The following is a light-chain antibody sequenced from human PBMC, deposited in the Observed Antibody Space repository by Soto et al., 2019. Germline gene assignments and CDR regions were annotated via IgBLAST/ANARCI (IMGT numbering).Light chain of an antibody. CDR3: QQYNSWPPLT. CDR2: GAS. J-gene: IGKJ4*01. Sequence: EIVMTQSPATLSVSPGERATLSCRASQSVSGDLAWYQQKPGQPHRLLIYGASTRATGIQARLTGSGSGTEYSLSISTLQSKDFAVYYCQQYNSWPPLTFGGGTRVEIK. CDR1: QSVSGD. V-gene: IGKV3-15*01.